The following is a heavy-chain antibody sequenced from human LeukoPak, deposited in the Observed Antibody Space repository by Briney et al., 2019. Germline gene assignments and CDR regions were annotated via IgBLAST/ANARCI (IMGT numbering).Heavy chain of an antibody. V-gene: IGHV3-53*01. Sequence: GGSLRLSCAASGFTLSSNYMTWVRQAPGKGLEWVSIIYSSGSTYYADSVKGRFTISRDNYKNTLYLQMNNLRDEDTAVYYCARHLSGVDIWGQGTMVTVSS. CDR1: GFTLSSNY. J-gene: IGHJ3*02. D-gene: IGHD2-8*01. CDR2: IYSSGST. CDR3: ARHLSGVDI.